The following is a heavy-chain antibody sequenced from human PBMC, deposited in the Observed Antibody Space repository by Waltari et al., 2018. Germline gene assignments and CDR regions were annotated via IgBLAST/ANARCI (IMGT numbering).Heavy chain of an antibody. Sequence: QVQLQESGPGLVKPSETLSLTCTVSGGSISSHYWSWIRQPPGKGLEWIGYIYYSGSTNSTPSLKVRVTISVDTSKNQFSLQLSSVTAADTAVYYCARNHAFDIWGQGTMVTVSS. J-gene: IGHJ3*02. CDR3: ARNHAFDI. CDR1: GGSISSHY. V-gene: IGHV4-59*11. CDR2: IYYSGST.